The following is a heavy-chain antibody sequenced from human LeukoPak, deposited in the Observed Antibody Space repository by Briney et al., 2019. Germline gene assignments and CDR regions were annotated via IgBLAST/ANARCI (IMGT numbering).Heavy chain of an antibody. V-gene: IGHV4-31*03. CDR1: GGSISSGGYY. D-gene: IGHD2-15*01. CDR2: IYYSGST. CDR3: ARVAAGGYCSGGSCFHFDY. J-gene: IGHJ4*02. Sequence: SQTLSLTCTVSGGSISSGGYYWSWIRQHPGKGLEWIGYIYYSGSTYYNPSLKSRVTISVDTSKNQFSLKLSSVTAADTAVYYCARVAAGGYCSGGSCFHFDYWGQGTLVTVSS.